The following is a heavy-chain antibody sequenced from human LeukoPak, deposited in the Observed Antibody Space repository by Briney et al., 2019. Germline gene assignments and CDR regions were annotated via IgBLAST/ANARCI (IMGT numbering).Heavy chain of an antibody. Sequence: SETLSLTCTVSGGSISSSSYYWGWIRQPPGKGLEWIGSIYYSGSTYYNPSLKSRVTISVDTSKNQFSLKLSSVTAADTAVYYCARSGDDILTGYYQPLDYWGQGTLVTVSS. CDR2: IYYSGST. D-gene: IGHD3-9*01. CDR1: GGSISSSSYY. V-gene: IGHV4-39*01. CDR3: ARSGDDILTGYYQPLDY. J-gene: IGHJ4*02.